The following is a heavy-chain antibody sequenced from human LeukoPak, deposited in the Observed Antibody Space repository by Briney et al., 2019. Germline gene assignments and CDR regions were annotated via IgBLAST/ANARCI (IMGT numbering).Heavy chain of an antibody. Sequence: AAVKLTCTASGYTFTGYNVHWVRQAPGQGLEWMGWMNPNTGDTNYAQKFQGRVTMTRDTSINTAYMEVGRLRSDDTAVYYCARVSVIVGAGTKSGMDVWGKRNTVSFSS. D-gene: IGHD1-26*01. CDR3: ARVSVIVGAGTKSGMDV. J-gene: IGHJ6*04. V-gene: IGHV1-2*02. CDR1: GYTFTGYN. CDR2: MNPNTGDT.